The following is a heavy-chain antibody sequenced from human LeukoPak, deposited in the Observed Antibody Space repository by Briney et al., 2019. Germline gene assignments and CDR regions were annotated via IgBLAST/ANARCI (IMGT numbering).Heavy chain of an antibody. D-gene: IGHD3-16*01. J-gene: IGHJ4*02. CDR2: IRYDGSNK. CDR1: GFAFSSYG. V-gene: IGHV3-30*02. Sequence: PGGSLRLSCAASGFAFSSYGMHWVRQAPGKGLEWVAFIRYDGSNKYYADSVKGRFTISRDNSKNTLYLQMNSLRAEDTAVYYCAREEDYVWGTPDYWGQGTLVTVSS. CDR3: AREEDYVWGTPDY.